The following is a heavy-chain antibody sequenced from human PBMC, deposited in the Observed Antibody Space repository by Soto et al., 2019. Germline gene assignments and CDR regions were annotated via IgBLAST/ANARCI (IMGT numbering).Heavy chain of an antibody. V-gene: IGHV3-30*14. CDR1: LFAFRRYG. CDR3: ARGSKGRGYCSSTSCYTHYYYGMDV. Sequence: PLGFRTLWCAASLFAFRRYGMHGVRPTPGEGRLWKAFISYDGSNKYYADSVKGRFTISRDNSRNTLYLQMNSLRAEDTAVYYCARGSKGRGYCSSTSCYTHYYYGMDVWGEGATVTVSS. J-gene: IGHJ6*01. D-gene: IGHD2-2*02. CDR2: ISYDGSNK.